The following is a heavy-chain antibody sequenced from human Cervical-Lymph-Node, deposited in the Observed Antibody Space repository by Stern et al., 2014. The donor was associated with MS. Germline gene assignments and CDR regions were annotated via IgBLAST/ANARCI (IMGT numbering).Heavy chain of an antibody. J-gene: IGHJ5*02. CDR2: IQPGDSET. CDR3: ARTRYSSSWYTFDP. CDR1: GYSFTSYY. V-gene: IGHV5-51*03. Sequence: EVQLGESGAEVKKPGESLKISCTGSGYSFTSYYILWVRHVPGKGLEWMGIIQPGDSETRYSPSFQGQVTISADKSINTAYLQWRGLKASDTAMYYCARTRYSSSWYTFDPWGQGTLVTVSS. D-gene: IGHD6-13*01.